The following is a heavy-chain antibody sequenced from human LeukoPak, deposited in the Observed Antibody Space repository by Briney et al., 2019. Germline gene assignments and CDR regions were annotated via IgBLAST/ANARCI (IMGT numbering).Heavy chain of an antibody. CDR2: IYYSGST. D-gene: IGHD3-22*01. J-gene: IGHJ5*02. Sequence: PGGSLRLSCAASGFTVSSNYMSWIRQPPGKGLEWIGSIYYSGSTYYNPSLKSRVTISVDTSKNQFSLKLSSVTAADTAVYYCASLLVVLHWFDPWGQGTLVTVSS. CDR3: ASLLVVLHWFDP. CDR1: GFTVSSNY. V-gene: IGHV4-39*01.